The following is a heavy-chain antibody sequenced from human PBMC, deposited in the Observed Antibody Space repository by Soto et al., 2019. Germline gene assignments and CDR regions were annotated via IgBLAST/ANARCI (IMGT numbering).Heavy chain of an antibody. V-gene: IGHV1-69*02. CDR3: ARAGYCSGGSRYEGYYFDY. Sequence: SVKVSCKASGGTFSSYTISWVRQAPGQGLEWMGRIIPILGIANYAQKFQGRVTITADKSTSTAYMELSSLRSGDTAVYYCARAGYCSGGSRYEGYYFDYWGQGTLVTVSS. CDR1: GGTFSSYT. CDR2: IIPILGIA. J-gene: IGHJ4*02. D-gene: IGHD2-15*01.